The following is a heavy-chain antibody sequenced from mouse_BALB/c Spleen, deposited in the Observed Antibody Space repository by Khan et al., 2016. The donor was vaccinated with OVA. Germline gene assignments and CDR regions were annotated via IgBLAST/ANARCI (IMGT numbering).Heavy chain of an antibody. J-gene: IGHJ3*01. CDR3: ANHGRSSAWLTY. CDR1: GYTFTSYW. D-gene: IGHD1-1*01. CDR2: INPSTGYT. V-gene: IGHV1-7*01. Sequence: QVRLQQSGAELAKPGASVKMSCKASGYTFTSYWMHWVKQRPGQGLEWIGYINPSTGYTEYNQKFKDKATLTADKSSSTAYMQLSSLTSEDSAVYYCANHGRSSAWLTYWGQGTLVTVSA.